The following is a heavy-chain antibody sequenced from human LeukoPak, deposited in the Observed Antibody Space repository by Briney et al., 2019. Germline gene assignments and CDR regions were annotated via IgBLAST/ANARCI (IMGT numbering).Heavy chain of an antibody. CDR2: IYTSGST. J-gene: IGHJ4*02. Sequence: PSETLSLTCTVSGGSISSGSYYRSWIRQPAGKGLEWIGRIYTSGSTNYNPSLKSRVTISVDTSKNQFSLKLSSVTAADTAVYYCARDRNDFWSGYYRYWGQGTLVTASS. CDR1: GGSISSGSYY. V-gene: IGHV4-61*02. D-gene: IGHD3-3*01. CDR3: ARDRNDFWSGYYRY.